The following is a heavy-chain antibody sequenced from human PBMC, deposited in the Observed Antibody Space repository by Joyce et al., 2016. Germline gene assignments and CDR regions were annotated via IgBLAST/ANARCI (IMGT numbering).Heavy chain of an antibody. J-gene: IGHJ4*02. Sequence: QVQLVESGGSVVQPGRSLRLSCAASGFTFSSYGMHWVRQAPGKGLEWVAIISNNRDNIQYGDSVKGRFTISRDKSKNTLYLQMNSLRAEDTALYFCAKDRFSGNYRQGGHFGSWGQGTLVTVSS. V-gene: IGHV3-30*18. CDR1: GFTFSSYG. D-gene: IGHD1-26*01. CDR3: AKDRFSGNYRQGGHFGS. CDR2: ISNNRDNI.